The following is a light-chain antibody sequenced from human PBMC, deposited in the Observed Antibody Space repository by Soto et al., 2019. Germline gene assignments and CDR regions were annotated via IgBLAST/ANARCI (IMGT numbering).Light chain of an antibody. Sequence: QSVLTQPPSASGTPGQRVTISCSGRGSNIGSNYVYWYQQVPGTAPKLLIYRNNQRPSGVPDRFSGSRSGTSASLAISGLRSEDEANYYCAAWDASLSGQWVFGGGTKLTVL. J-gene: IGLJ3*02. CDR3: AAWDASLSGQWV. CDR1: GSNIGSNY. CDR2: RNN. V-gene: IGLV1-47*01.